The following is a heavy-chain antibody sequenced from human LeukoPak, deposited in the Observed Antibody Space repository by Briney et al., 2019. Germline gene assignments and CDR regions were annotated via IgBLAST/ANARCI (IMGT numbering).Heavy chain of an antibody. CDR2: ISGDGGST. CDR1: GFTFDDYA. CDR3: ARYGSGSYYYYGMDV. V-gene: IGHV3-43*02. J-gene: IGHJ6*02. D-gene: IGHD3-10*01. Sequence: GGSLRLSCAASGFTFDDYAMHWVRQAPGKGLEWVSLISGDGGSTYYADSVKGRFTISRDNSKNSLYLQMNSLRTEDTALYYCARYGSGSYYYYGMDVWGQGTTVTVSS.